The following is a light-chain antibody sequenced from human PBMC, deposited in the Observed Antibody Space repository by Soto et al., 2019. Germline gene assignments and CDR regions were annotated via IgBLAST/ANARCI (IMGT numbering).Light chain of an antibody. CDR2: DAS. CDR1: QSVSSNF. CDR3: QFYGDPPKT. J-gene: IGKJ1*01. Sequence: EMVLTQSPGSLSLSPGERVTLSCRASQSVSSNFLAWYQQKPGQAPRLLIFDASTRATGIPDRLTGRGSGTDFTLTISRLEPEDFAVYYCQFYGDPPKTVGQRTKVDIK. V-gene: IGKV3-20*01.